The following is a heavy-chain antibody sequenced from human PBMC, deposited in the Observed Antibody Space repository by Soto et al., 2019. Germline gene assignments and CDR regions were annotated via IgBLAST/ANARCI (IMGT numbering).Heavy chain of an antibody. CDR3: VRDCRIYYSDPHDEFVASDYEV. V-gene: IGHV1-69*01. D-gene: IGHD3-22*01. CDR2: FIPIFRTL. Sequence: QVQLIQSEAEVKKPGSSVRVSCTASGGIFCSHGFSWVRQAPGQRLEWVGGFIPIFRTLTYTEKVQARVMIAADESKNTVYLDLSSLTSEDTAVYYCVRDCRIYYSDPHDEFVASDYEVWGQGTMVSVSS. CDR1: GGIFCSHG. J-gene: IGHJ3*01.